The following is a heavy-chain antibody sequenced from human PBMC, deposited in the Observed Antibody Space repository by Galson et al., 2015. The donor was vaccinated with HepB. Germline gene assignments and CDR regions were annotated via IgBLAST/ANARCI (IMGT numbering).Heavy chain of an antibody. CDR1: GFTFSSYA. CDR3: AKYLPRTPHRLLYRGQKYYFDY. J-gene: IGHJ4*02. D-gene: IGHD2-2*02. Sequence: SLRLSCAASGFTFSSYAMSWVRQAPGKGLEWVSAISGSVGSTYYADSVKGRFTISRDNSKNTLYLPMNSLRAEDTAVYYFAKYLPRTPHRLLYRGQKYYFDYWGQGTLVTVSS. CDR2: ISGSVGST. V-gene: IGHV3-23*01.